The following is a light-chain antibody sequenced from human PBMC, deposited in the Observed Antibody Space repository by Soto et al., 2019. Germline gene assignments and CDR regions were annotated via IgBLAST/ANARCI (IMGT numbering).Light chain of an antibody. CDR3: QQYGSSGT. CDR2: GAS. Sequence: EIVLTQSPGTLSLSPGEXATLSCRASQSVSNNYLAWYQQKPGQAPRLLIYGASNRATGIPDRFSGSGSGTDFTLTLSRMEPEDFAVYYCQQYGSSGTFGQGTKVEIK. CDR1: QSVSNNY. J-gene: IGKJ1*01. V-gene: IGKV3-20*01.